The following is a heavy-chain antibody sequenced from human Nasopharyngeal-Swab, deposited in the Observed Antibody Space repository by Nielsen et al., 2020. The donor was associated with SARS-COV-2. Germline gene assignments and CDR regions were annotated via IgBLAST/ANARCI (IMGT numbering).Heavy chain of an antibody. J-gene: IGHJ4*02. CDR1: GFTFSNYG. D-gene: IGHD3-10*01. CDR2: ISYDGSNK. Sequence: GESLKISCVASGFTFSNYGMHWVRQVPGKGLEWVAIISYDGSNKYHADSVKGRFTISKDNSKNTLYLQMSSLRADDTAVYYCAKERFYSGSGKYPRDFDYWGQGTLVTVSS. CDR3: AKERFYSGSGKYPRDFDY. V-gene: IGHV3-30*18.